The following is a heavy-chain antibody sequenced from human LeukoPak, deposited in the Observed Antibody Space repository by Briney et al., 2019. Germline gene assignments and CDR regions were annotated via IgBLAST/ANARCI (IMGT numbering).Heavy chain of an antibody. V-gene: IGHV3-23*01. CDR3: AKCVTGWPNWFDP. D-gene: IGHD6-19*01. CDR2: ISGSGGST. Sequence: GGSLRLSCVVSGLRFRNYGMHWVRQAPGKGLEWVSAISGSGGSTYYADSVKGRFTISRDNSKNTLYLQMNSLRAEDTAVYYCAKCVTGWPNWFDPWGQGTLVTVSS. CDR1: GLRFRNYG. J-gene: IGHJ5*02.